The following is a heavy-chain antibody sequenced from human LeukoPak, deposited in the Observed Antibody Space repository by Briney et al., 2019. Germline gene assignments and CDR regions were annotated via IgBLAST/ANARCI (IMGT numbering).Heavy chain of an antibody. CDR2: ISSSSSYI. D-gene: IGHD6-13*01. J-gene: IGHJ4*02. Sequence: GGSLRLSCAASGFTFSTYSMNWVRQAPGKGLEWVSSISSSSSYIYYADSVKGRFTISRDNAKNSLYLQMNSLRAEDTAVYYCARRGIAAAGADYWGQGTLVTVSS. CDR1: GFTFSTYS. CDR3: ARRGIAAAGADY. V-gene: IGHV3-21*01.